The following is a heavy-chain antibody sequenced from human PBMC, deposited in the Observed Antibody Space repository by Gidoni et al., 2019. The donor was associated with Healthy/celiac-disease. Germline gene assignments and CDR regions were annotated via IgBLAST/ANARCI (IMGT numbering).Heavy chain of an antibody. J-gene: IGHJ4*02. D-gene: IGHD3-16*01. Sequence: QVTLKESGPVLVKPTETLTLPCTVSGFSLSNARMGVSWICQHTGKALEWLAHIFSNDEKSYSTSLKSRLTISKDTYKSQVGLTMTNMDPVDTDKYYCARIHSHYDYVWEYDYWGQGTLVTVSS. CDR1: GFSLSNARMG. CDR3: ARIHSHYDYVWEYDY. V-gene: IGHV2-26*01. CDR2: IFSNDEK.